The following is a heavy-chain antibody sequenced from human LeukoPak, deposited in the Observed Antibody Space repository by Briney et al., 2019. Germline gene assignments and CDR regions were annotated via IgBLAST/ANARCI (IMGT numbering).Heavy chain of an antibody. V-gene: IGHV1-18*04. CDR2: ISAYNGNT. J-gene: IGHJ4*02. CDR3: ASSVATQGFYFDY. D-gene: IGHD2-21*02. Sequence: ASVKVSCKASGYTFTGYYMHWVRQAPGQGLEWMGWISAYNGNTNYAQKLQGRVTMTTDTSTSTAYMELRSLRSDDTAVYYCASSVATQGFYFDYWGQGTLVTVSS. CDR1: GYTFTGYY.